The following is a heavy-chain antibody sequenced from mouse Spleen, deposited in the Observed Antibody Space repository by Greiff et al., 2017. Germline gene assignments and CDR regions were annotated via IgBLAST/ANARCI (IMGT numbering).Heavy chain of an antibody. V-gene: IGHV1-7*01. CDR1: GYTFTSYW. CDR3: ARRALGWYFDY. D-gene: IGHD4-1*01. J-gene: IGHJ2*01. Sequence: QVQLKESGAELVKPGASVKLSCKASGYTFTSYWMHWVKQRPGQGLEWIGYINPSSGYTNYNQKFKDKATLTADKSSSTAYMQLSSLTYEDSAVYYCARRALGWYFDYWGQGTTLTVSS. CDR2: INPSSGYT.